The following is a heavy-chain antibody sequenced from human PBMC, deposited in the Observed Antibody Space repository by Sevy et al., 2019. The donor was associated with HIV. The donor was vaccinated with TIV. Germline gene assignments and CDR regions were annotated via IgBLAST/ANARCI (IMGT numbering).Heavy chain of an antibody. J-gene: IGHJ4*02. CDR1: GGSISSGDYY. CDR3: ARGSAYYFDY. V-gene: IGHV4-30-4*01. Sequence: SETLSLTCTVSGGSISSGDYYWSWIRQPPGKGLEWIGYIYYSGSTYYHPSLKSRVTISVDTSKNQFSLKLSSVTATDTAVYYCARGSAYYFDYWGQGTLVTVSS. CDR2: IYYSGST.